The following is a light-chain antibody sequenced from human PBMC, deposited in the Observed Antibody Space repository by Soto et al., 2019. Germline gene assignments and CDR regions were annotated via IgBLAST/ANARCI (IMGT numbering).Light chain of an antibody. Sequence: DIQMTQSPSSLSASVGDRVTITCRASQSISSYLNWYQQKPGKAPKLLIYAASSLQSGVPSRFSGSGSGTDFTLTISCLQPEDFATYYSHQSYSTPPRTFGQGTTV. V-gene: IGKV1-39*01. CDR3: HQSYSTPPRT. CDR1: QSISSY. J-gene: IGKJ1*01. CDR2: AAS.